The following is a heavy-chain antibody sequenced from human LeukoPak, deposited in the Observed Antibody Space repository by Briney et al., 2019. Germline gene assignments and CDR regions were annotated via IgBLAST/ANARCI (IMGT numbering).Heavy chain of an antibody. CDR1: GYTFTSYA. Sequence: ASVKVSCKASGYTFTSYAMNWVRQAPGQGLEWMGWINTNTGNPTYAQGFTGRFVFSLDTSVSTAYLQISSLKAEDTAVYYCARGPWAKTTASGSWNYWGQGTLVTVSS. V-gene: IGHV7-4-1*02. D-gene: IGHD3-22*01. CDR3: ARGPWAKTTASGSWNY. J-gene: IGHJ4*02. CDR2: INTNTGNP.